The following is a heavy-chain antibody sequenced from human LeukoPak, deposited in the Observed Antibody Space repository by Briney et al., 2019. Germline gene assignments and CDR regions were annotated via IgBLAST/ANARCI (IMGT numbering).Heavy chain of an antibody. J-gene: IGHJ4*02. Sequence: GGSLRLSCAASGFTFDDYAMHWVRQAPGKGLEWVSGITWNSGSIGYADSVKGRFTISRDNAKNSLYLQMNSLRAEDTAFYYCAKDSGDCWGQGTLVTVSS. V-gene: IGHV3-9*01. CDR2: ITWNSGSI. CDR3: AKDSGDC. CDR1: GFTFDDYA.